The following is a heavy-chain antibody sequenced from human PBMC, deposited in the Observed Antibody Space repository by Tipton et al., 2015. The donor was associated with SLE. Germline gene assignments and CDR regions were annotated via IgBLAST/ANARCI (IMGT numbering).Heavy chain of an antibody. J-gene: IGHJ4*02. CDR1: GFTFSSYG. CDR3: AKEGIAVAGSGFDY. CDR2: ISYDGSNK. V-gene: IGHV3-30*18. Sequence: SLRLSCAASGFTFSSYGMHWVRQAPGKGLEWVAVISYDGSNKYYADSVKGRFTISRDNSKNTLYLQMNSLRAEDTAVYYCAKEGIAVAGSGFDYWGQGTLVTVSS. D-gene: IGHD6-19*01.